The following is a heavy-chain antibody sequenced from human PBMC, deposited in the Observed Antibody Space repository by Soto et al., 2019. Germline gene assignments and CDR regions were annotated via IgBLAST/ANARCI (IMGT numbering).Heavy chain of an antibody. J-gene: IGHJ4*02. CDR2: IYYSGST. CDR3: ARSIARVAGTWVDY. D-gene: IGHD2-15*01. V-gene: IGHV4-61*01. CDR1: GGSVSSGSYY. Sequence: SETLSLTCTVSGGSVSSGSYYWSWIRQPPGKGLEWSGYIYYSGSTNYNPSLKSRVTISVDTSKNQFSLKLSSVTAADTAVYYCARSIARVAGTWVDYWGQGTLVTVS.